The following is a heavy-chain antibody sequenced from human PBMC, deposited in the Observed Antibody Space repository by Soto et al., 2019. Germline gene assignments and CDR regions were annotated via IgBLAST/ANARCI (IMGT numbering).Heavy chain of an antibody. D-gene: IGHD6-6*01. CDR3: VKDFGSSSTFFDY. CDR2: IRSSGDRT. V-gene: IGHV3-23*01. CDR1: GLTFSSHA. Sequence: GGSLRLSCVASGLTFSSHAMSWVRQAPGKGLEWVSNIRSSGDRTDYADSVKGRFTISRDNSENTLYLQMNSLRAEDTAVYYCVKDFGSSSTFFDYWGQGTLVTVSS. J-gene: IGHJ4*02.